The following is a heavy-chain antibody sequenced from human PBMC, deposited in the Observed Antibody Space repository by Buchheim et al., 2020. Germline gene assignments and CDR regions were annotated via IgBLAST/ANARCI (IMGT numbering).Heavy chain of an antibody. D-gene: IGHD2-15*01. CDR2: IKQDGIVQ. J-gene: IGHJ4*02. CDR3: ARWGYSSGWYYYDS. CDR1: GFTLRSNW. V-gene: IGHV3-7*01. Sequence: EVQLVESGGGLVQPGGSLRLSCAASGFTLRSNWMSWVRQAPGKGLEWVANIKQDGIVQKYVDSLTGRFTISRDNAKNSLFLQMSSLRAEDTAVYYCARWGYSSGWYYYDSWGQGTL.